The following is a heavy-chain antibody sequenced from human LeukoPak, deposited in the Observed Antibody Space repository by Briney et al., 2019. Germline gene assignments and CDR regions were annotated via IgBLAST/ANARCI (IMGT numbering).Heavy chain of an antibody. CDR1: GFSFEDYT. CDR3: AKDLPEPYFDY. Sequence: GGSLRLSCVASGFSFEDYTMNWVRQAPGKGLEWVSHISWNSGRIVYADSVKGRFSISRDNSKNTLYLQMNSLRAEDTSVYYCAKDLPEPYFDYWGQGTLVTVSS. CDR2: ISWNSGRI. J-gene: IGHJ4*02. V-gene: IGHV3-9*01.